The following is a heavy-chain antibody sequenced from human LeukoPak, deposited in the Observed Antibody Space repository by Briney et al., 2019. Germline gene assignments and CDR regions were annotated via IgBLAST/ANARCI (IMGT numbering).Heavy chain of an antibody. CDR3: ARDPALLSSGWYFDL. Sequence: SETLSLTCTVSGGSISSYYWSWIRQPPGKGLEWIGYIYYSGSTKYNPSLKSRVTISVDTSKNQFSLKLSSVTAADTAVYYCARDPALLSSGWYFDLWGRGTLVTVSS. CDR1: GGSISSYY. J-gene: IGHJ2*01. D-gene: IGHD2-15*01. V-gene: IGHV4-59*01. CDR2: IYYSGST.